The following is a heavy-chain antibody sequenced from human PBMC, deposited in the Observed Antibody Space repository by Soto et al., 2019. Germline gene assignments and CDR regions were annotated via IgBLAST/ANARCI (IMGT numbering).Heavy chain of an antibody. V-gene: IGHV1-69*12. CDR3: AGEVGGTGLQF. D-gene: IGHD3-9*01. CDR2: IIPMFGIV. CDR1: GGNFNSYG. Sequence: QVHLVQSGTEARKPGSSVNVSCETSGGNFNSYGFNWVRQVPGQRLEWMGGIIPMFGIVQVGQIFHPRVAFTADQSTGKLYMELTRLRPEDTAVYYCAGEVGGTGLQFWGQGTLVIFSS. J-gene: IGHJ4*02.